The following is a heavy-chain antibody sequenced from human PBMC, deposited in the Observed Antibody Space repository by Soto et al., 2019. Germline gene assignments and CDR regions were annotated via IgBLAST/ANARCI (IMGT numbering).Heavy chain of an antibody. CDR2: ISGSGGTT. V-gene: IGHV3-23*01. CDR1: GFTFSSYA. CDR3: AKDAHVVYYYDGMDV. Sequence: EVQLLESGGGLVQPGGSLRLSCAASGFTFSSYAMSWVRQAPGKGLEWVSAISGSGGTTYYADSVKGRFTISRDNSKNTLYVQMNSLRAEDTAVYYCAKDAHVVYYYDGMDVWGQGTTVTVSS. D-gene: IGHD3-16*01. J-gene: IGHJ6*02.